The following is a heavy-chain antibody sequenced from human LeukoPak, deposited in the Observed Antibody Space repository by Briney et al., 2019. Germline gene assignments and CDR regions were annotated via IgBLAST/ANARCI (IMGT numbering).Heavy chain of an antibody. CDR2: IYYGGST. D-gene: IGHD3-16*02. V-gene: IGHV4-59*08. Sequence: SETLSLTCTVSGGSISSYYWSWIRQPPGKGLEWIGYIYYGGSTNYNPSLKSRVTISVDTSKNQFSLKLSSVTAADTAVYYCARAAYYDYVWGSYPLDVWGQGTTVTVSS. J-gene: IGHJ6*02. CDR3: ARAAYYDYVWGSYPLDV. CDR1: GGSISSYY.